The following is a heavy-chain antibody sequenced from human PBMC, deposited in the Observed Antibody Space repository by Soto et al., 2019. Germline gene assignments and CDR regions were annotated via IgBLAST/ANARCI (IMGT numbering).Heavy chain of an antibody. V-gene: IGHV3-15*01. Sequence: PGGSLRLSCAASGFTFSNAWMSWVRQAPGKGLEWVGRIKSKTDGGTTDYAAPVKGRFTISRDDSKNTLYLQMNSLKTEDTAVYYCARDDYYDSSGYRYWYFDLWGRGTLVTVSS. CDR2: IKSKTDGGTT. CDR3: ARDDYYDSSGYRYWYFDL. J-gene: IGHJ2*01. CDR1: GFTFSNAW. D-gene: IGHD3-22*01.